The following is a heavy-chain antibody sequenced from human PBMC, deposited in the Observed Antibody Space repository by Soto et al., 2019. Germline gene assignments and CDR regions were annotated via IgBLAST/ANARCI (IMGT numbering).Heavy chain of an antibody. J-gene: IGHJ5*02. Sequence: ASVKVSCKASGYTFTGYYMHWVRQAPGQGLEWMGWINPNSGGTNYAQKFQGRVTMTRDTSISTAYMELSRLRSDDTAVYYCARPYYDFWSGYPHGWFDPWCQGTLVTVSS. V-gene: IGHV1-2*02. D-gene: IGHD3-3*01. CDR2: INPNSGGT. CDR3: ARPYYDFWSGYPHGWFDP. CDR1: GYTFTGYY.